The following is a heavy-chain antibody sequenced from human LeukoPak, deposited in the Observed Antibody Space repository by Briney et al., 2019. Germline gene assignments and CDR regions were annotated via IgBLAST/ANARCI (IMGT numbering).Heavy chain of an antibody. Sequence: ASVKVSCKFSGYTLTELSMHWVRQAPGKGLEWMGGFDPEDGETIYAQKFQGRVTMTEDTSTDTAYMELSSLRSEDTAVYYCATPARYCSSTSCYMRWDYWGQGTLVTVSS. D-gene: IGHD2-2*02. CDR1: GYTLTELS. J-gene: IGHJ4*02. CDR2: FDPEDGET. CDR3: ATPARYCSSTSCYMRWDY. V-gene: IGHV1-24*01.